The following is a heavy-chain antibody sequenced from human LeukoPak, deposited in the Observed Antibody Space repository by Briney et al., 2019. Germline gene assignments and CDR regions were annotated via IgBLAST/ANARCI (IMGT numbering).Heavy chain of an antibody. Sequence: GGSLRLSCAASGFTFSSYAMHWVRQAPGKGLEWVAVISYDGSNKHYADSVKGRFTISRDNSKNTLYLQMNSLRAEDTAVYYCASALSDSSGYYPRRHLDYWGQGTLVTVSS. CDR2: ISYDGSNK. CDR3: ASALSDSSGYYPRRHLDY. CDR1: GFTFSSYA. D-gene: IGHD3-22*01. V-gene: IGHV3-30*04. J-gene: IGHJ4*02.